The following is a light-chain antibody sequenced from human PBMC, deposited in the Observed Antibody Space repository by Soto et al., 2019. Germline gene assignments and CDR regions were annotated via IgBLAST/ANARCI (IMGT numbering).Light chain of an antibody. J-gene: IGKJ2*01. CDR1: QSVSSN. CDR2: GAS. V-gene: IGKV3-15*01. Sequence: EIVMTQSPATLSVSPGERATLSCRASQSVSSNLAWYQQKPGQAPRLLIYGASTRATGIPAMFSGSGSGTEFTLTISSLKSEDFAVYYCQQYNNWPPYTFGQGTKLEI. CDR3: QQYNNWPPYT.